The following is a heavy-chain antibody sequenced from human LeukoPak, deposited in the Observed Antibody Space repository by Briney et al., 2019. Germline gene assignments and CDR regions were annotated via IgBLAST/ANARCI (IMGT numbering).Heavy chain of an antibody. CDR1: GGSISSYY. J-gene: IGHJ4*02. CDR2: IYYSGST. D-gene: IGHD6-13*01. V-gene: IGHV4-59*01. Sequence: PSETLSLTCTVSGGSISSYYWSWIRQPPGKGLEWIGYIYYSGSTNYNPSLKSRVTISVDTSKNQFSLKLSSVTAADTAVYYCASYEQQLVLFDCWGQGTLVTVSS. CDR3: ASYEQQLVLFDC.